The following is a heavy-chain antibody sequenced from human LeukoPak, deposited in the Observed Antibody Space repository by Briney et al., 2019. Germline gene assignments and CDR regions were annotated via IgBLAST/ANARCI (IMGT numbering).Heavy chain of an antibody. CDR2: IYSGGTT. CDR1: GFSVSSNY. V-gene: IGHV3-53*01. J-gene: IGHJ4*02. D-gene: IGHD4-17*01. CDR3: ARVLSSGDYPRFDY. Sequence: GGSLRLSCAASGFSVSSNYMNWVRQAPGKGLEWVSIIYSGGTTYYADSVKGRFTISRDNSKNTLYLQMNSLRAEDTAVYYCARVLSSGDYPRFDYWGQGTLVTVSS.